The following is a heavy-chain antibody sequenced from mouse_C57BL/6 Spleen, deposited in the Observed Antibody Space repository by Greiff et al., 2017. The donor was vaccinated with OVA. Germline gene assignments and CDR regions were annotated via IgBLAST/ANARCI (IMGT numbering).Heavy chain of an antibody. Sequence: QVQLQQPGAELVKPGASVKLSCKASGYTFTSYWMQWVKQRPGQGLEWIGEIDPSDSYTNYNQKFKGKATLTVDTSSSTAYMQLSSLTSEDSAVYYCARRLTGTLFDYWGQGTTLTVSS. J-gene: IGHJ2*01. CDR2: IDPSDSYT. D-gene: IGHD4-1*01. CDR3: ARRLTGTLFDY. V-gene: IGHV1-50*01. CDR1: GYTFTSYW.